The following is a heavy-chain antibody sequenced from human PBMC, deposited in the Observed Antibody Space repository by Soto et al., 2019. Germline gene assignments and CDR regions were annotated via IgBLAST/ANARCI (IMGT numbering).Heavy chain of an antibody. J-gene: IGHJ5*02. CDR1: GFTFTDHA. CDR3: AKEGYVSGFP. V-gene: IGHV3-30-3*01. D-gene: IGHD3-10*01. CDR2: ISSDGSSK. Sequence: GGSLRLSCAASGFTFTDHAIHWVRQAPGRGLEWVALISSDGSSKYFADSVKGRFTVSRDNSKNTLSLHMNSLRTEDTALYYCAKEGYVSGFPWGQGTLVTVSS.